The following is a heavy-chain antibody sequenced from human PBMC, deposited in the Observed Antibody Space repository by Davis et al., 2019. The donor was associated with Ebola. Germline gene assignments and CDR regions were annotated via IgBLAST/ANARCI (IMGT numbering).Heavy chain of an antibody. J-gene: IGHJ3*02. D-gene: IGHD3-16*01. V-gene: IGHV4-39*01. CDR3: ARQSRIMGTAGAFDM. CDR1: GVSIGSTNYY. Sequence: SETLSLTCAVSGVSIGSTNYYWAWIRQPPGKRLEWIGSIFSSGTTHYNPSLKSRVTMSVNTSRNQFSLQLTSVTAADTAVFYCARQSRIMGTAGAFDMWGQGTIVTVSS. CDR2: IFSSGTT.